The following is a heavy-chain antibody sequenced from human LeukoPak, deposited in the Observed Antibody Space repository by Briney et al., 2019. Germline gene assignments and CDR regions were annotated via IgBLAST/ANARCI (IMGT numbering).Heavy chain of an antibody. CDR1: GGSINSYY. V-gene: IGHV4-59*01. Sequence: SETLSLTCTVSGGSINSYYWSWIRQFPGKGLEWIGYISYSGSTNYNPSLKSQVTISVDTSKNQFSLKLSSVTAADTAVYYCARDPTSRSSAFDIWGQGTMVTVSS. CDR3: ARDPTSRSSAFDI. J-gene: IGHJ3*02. CDR2: ISYSGST.